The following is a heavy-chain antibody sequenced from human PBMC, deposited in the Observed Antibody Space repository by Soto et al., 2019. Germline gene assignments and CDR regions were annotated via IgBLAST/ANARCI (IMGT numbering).Heavy chain of an antibody. CDR1: GGSFSGYY. CDR2: IDHSGST. D-gene: IGHD3-16*01. V-gene: IGHV4-34*01. CDR3: AREGGDGFDP. J-gene: IGHJ5*02. Sequence: SETLSLTCAVYGGSFSGYYWSWIRQPPGKGLEWIGEIDHSGSTNYNPSLKSRVTISVDTSKNQFSLKLSSVTAADTAVYYCAREGGDGFDPWGQGTQVTVSS.